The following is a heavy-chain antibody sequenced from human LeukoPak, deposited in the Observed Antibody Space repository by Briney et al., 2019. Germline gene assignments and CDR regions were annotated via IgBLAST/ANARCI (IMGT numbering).Heavy chain of an antibody. CDR3: VRFTENYGMDV. J-gene: IGHJ6*02. CDR1: GFTFSGYA. V-gene: IGHV3-23*01. Sequence: GGSLRLSCAASGFTFSGYAMSWVRQAPGKGLEWVSAVRGNAITTYYADSVMGRFTISRDNSKNTLFLQMNSLRAEDTAVYYCVRFTENYGMDVWGQGTTVTVSS. CDR2: VRGNAITT. D-gene: IGHD3-16*01.